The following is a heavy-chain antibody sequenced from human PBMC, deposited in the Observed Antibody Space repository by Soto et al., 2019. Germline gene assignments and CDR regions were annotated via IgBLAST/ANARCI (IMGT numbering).Heavy chain of an antibody. CDR2: IYPGDSDT. CDR1: GYSFTSYW. CDR3: ARTSAAGKYYYGMDV. J-gene: IGHJ6*02. D-gene: IGHD6-13*01. V-gene: IGHV5-51*01. Sequence: GESLKISCKGSGYSFTSYWIGWVRQMPGKGLEWMGIIYPGDSDTRYSPSFQGQVTISADKSISTAYLQWSSLKASDIAMYYCARTSAAGKYYYGMDVWGQGTTVTSP.